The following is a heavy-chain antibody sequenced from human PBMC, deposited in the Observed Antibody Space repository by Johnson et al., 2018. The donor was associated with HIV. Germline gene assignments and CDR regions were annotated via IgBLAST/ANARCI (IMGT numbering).Heavy chain of an antibody. J-gene: IGHJ3*02. D-gene: IGHD1-26*01. Sequence: VQLVESGGGVVQPGRSLRLSCAASGFTFSSYWMHWVRQAPGKGLVWVSRINSDGSSTSYADSVKGRFTISRDNAKNTLYLQMNSLRAEDTAVYYCARVGATAAFDIWGQGTMVTVSS. V-gene: IGHV3-74*02. CDR2: INSDGSST. CDR1: GFTFSSYW. CDR3: ARVGATAAFDI.